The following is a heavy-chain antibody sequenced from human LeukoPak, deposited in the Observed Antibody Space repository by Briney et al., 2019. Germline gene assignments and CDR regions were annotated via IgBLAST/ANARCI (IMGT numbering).Heavy chain of an antibody. V-gene: IGHV3-11*01. D-gene: IGHD2-15*01. Sequence: PGGSLRLSCAASGFTCSDYYMSWIRQAPGKGLEWVSYISSSGSTIYYADSVKGRFTISRENAKNSLYLQMNSLRAEDTAVYYCARDKEDIVVVVAAKLGHYYYYGMDVWGQGTTVTVSS. CDR1: GFTCSDYY. CDR2: ISSSGSTI. CDR3: ARDKEDIVVVVAAKLGHYYYYGMDV. J-gene: IGHJ6*02.